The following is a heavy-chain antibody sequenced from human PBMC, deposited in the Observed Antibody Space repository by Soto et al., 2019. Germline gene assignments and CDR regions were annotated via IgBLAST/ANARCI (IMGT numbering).Heavy chain of an antibody. CDR3: ARDRLVPYGYGMDV. D-gene: IGHD2-2*01. Sequence: GGSLRLSCAASGLTFSSYAMSWVRQAPGKGLEWVSAISGSGGSTYYADSVKGRFTISRDNSKNTLYLQMNSLRVEDTAVYYCARDRLVPYGYGMDVWGQGTTVTRLL. V-gene: IGHV3-23*01. J-gene: IGHJ6*02. CDR2: ISGSGGST. CDR1: GLTFSSYA.